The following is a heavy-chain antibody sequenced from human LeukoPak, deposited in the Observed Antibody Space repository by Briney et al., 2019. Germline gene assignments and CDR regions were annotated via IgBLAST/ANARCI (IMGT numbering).Heavy chain of an antibody. CDR1: GGSISSGSYY. CDR2: IYYSGST. D-gene: IGHD6-13*01. J-gene: IGHJ4*02. V-gene: IGHV4-61*01. CDR3: AREAAAGSYFDY. Sequence: SETLSLTCTVSGGSISSGSYYWSWIRQPPGKGLEWIGYIYYSGSTNYNPSLKSRVTISVDTSKNQFSLKLSSVTAADTAVYYCAREAAAGSYFDYWGQGTLVTVSS.